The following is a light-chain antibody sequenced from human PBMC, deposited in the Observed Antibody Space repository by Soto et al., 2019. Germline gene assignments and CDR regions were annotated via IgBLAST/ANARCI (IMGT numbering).Light chain of an antibody. CDR1: ETVATN. Sequence: PGARATLSCWASETVATNLAWYQQKPGQAPRLLISGASTRAAGISDRFRGSVSGTEFTLTISSLRSEDSAIYYCQQYFEWPPMTFGQGTKVEI. CDR2: GAS. J-gene: IGKJ1*01. V-gene: IGKV3-15*01. CDR3: QQYFEWPPMT.